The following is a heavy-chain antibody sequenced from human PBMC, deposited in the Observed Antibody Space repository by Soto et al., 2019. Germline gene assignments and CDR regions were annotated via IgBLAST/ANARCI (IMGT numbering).Heavy chain of an antibody. CDR2: ISYDGSNK. V-gene: IGHV3-30*18. Sequence: PGGSLRLSCAASGFNFSIFAMHWVRQAPGKGLEWVAVISYDGSNKYYADSVKGRFTISRDNSKNTLYLQLNSLRAEDTAVHYCAKDPVIAADSYYYGMDVWGQGTTVTVSS. D-gene: IGHD6-13*01. CDR1: GFNFSIFA. J-gene: IGHJ6*02. CDR3: AKDPVIAADSYYYGMDV.